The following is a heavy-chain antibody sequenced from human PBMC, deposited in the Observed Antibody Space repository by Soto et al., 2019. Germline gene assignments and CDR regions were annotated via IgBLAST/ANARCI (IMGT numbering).Heavy chain of an antibody. J-gene: IGHJ5*02. Sequence: VASVKFSCKASGYSFSSQDINWVRHATGQGLEWMGLINPNNGDTGYAQKFQGRVTMTRSTSISTAYMELKNLRPEDTAVYFCARVTEDCTATICHVAGYNWFDPWGQGTLVTVSS. V-gene: IGHV1-8*01. CDR2: INPNNGDT. CDR1: GYSFSSQD. D-gene: IGHD2-8*02. CDR3: ARVTEDCTATICHVAGYNWFDP.